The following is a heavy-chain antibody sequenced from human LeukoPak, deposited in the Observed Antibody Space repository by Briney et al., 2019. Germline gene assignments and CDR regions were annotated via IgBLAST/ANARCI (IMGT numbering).Heavy chain of an antibody. CDR3: AGGGNSDSPEFDY. D-gene: IGHD4-23*01. CDR1: GGSINSSTHF. Sequence: KPSETPSLTCTVSGGSINSSTHFWGYIRQPPGEGLEWIGSIHYSGSTYDNPSLKSRVTISIDTSKNQFSLKLSSVTAADTAVYYCAGGGNSDSPEFDYWGQGTLVTVSS. V-gene: IGHV4-39*07. CDR2: IHYSGST. J-gene: IGHJ4*02.